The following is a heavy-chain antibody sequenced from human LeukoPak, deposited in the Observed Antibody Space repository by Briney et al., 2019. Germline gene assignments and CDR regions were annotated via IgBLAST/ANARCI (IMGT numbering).Heavy chain of an antibody. CDR1: GFTFSSYA. V-gene: IGHV3-64*01. CDR2: ISSNGGST. CDR3: ARGGPDYGDYGDY. D-gene: IGHD4-17*01. Sequence: PGGSLRLSCAASGFTFSSYAMHWVRQAPGKGLEYVSAISSNGGSTYYANSVKGRFTISRDNSKNTLYLQMGSLRAEDMAVYYCARGGPDYGDYGDYWGQGTLVTVSS. J-gene: IGHJ4*02.